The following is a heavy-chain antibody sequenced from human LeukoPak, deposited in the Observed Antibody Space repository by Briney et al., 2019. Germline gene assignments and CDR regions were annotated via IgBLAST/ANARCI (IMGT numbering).Heavy chain of an antibody. CDR1: GASISDYY. V-gene: IGHV4-59*01. CDR2: IYYTGST. CDR3: AREDPSGLYGFGL. Sequence: SETLSLTCTVSGASISDYYWNWIRQSPGKGLLWIGYIYYTGSTRYNPSLKSRVTISVDTSKFQFSLKLISVTAADTAVYYCAREDPSGLYGFGLWGQGALVTVSS. J-gene: IGHJ4*02. D-gene: IGHD6-19*01.